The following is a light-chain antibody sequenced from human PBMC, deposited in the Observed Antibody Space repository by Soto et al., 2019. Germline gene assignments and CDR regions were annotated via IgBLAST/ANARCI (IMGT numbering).Light chain of an antibody. CDR1: QSVSSNF. CDR2: NAS. Sequence: EIVLTQSPGTLSLSPGEIATLFCRASQSVSSNFLAWYQQKPGQAPRLLIYNASRRAAGIPDRFSGSGSGTDFTLTISRLEPDDFAVYYCQQYSNRSPRYTFGQGTQLEIK. CDR3: QQYSNRSPRYT. V-gene: IGKV3-20*01. J-gene: IGKJ2*01.